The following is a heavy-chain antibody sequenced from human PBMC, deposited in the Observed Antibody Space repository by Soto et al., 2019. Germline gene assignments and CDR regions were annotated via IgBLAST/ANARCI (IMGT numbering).Heavy chain of an antibody. V-gene: IGHV4-4*02. CDR1: GGSISSSKW. CDR3: ATKGYYDSSGHSFDY. J-gene: IGHJ4*02. D-gene: IGHD3-22*01. CDR2: IYHSGST. Sequence: QVQLQESGPGLVKPSGTLSLTCAVSGGSISSSKWWSWVRQPPGKGLEWIGEIYHSGSTNYNPSLKSRVTISVDKSKNQFSLKLSSVTAADTAVYYCATKGYYDSSGHSFDYWGQGTLVTVSS.